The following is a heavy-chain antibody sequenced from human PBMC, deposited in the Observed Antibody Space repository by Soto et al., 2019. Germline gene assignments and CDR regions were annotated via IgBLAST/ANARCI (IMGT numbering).Heavy chain of an antibody. CDR3: VKDRSDTWSFDY. Sequence: GGSLRLSFVASDFTFSSWAMHWVRLVAGKGLEWLAVVTHDGTLYPYADSVKGRFSISRDNSRKTLYLQMNGLRPEDTAVYYCVKDRSDTWSFDYWGQGTLVTVSS. CDR1: DFTFSSWA. V-gene: IGHV3-30*18. CDR2: VTHDGTLY. J-gene: IGHJ4*02. D-gene: IGHD2-8*02.